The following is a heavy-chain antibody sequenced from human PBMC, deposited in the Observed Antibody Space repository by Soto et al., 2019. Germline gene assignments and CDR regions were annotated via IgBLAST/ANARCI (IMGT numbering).Heavy chain of an antibody. CDR3: AQALVFTGGGGFDI. CDR1: GGSITTGGRY. V-gene: IGHV4-31*02. Sequence: QVRLQEWGPGLVKPSQTLSLKCSVSGGSITTGGRYWSWIRQLPGKGLEWIGDIYYSGNTYYNASLKSRVTISVEAAKNQFSLKLSSVTAADTAVYYCAQALVFTGGGGFDIWGQGRLVTVSS. D-gene: IGHD2-8*02. J-gene: IGHJ3*02. CDR2: IYYSGNT.